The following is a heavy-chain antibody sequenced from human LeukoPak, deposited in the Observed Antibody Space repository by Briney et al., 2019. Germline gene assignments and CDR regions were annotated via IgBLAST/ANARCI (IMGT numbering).Heavy chain of an antibody. J-gene: IGHJ3*02. Sequence: PGGSLRLSCAASGFIFSSYWMSWVRQAPGKGLEWVANIKQDGSEKYYVDSVKGRFTISRDNAKNSLYLQMNSLRAEDTAVYYCAREKVGVFAFDIWGQGTMVTVSS. CDR1: GFIFSSYW. CDR2: IKQDGSEK. CDR3: AREKVGVFAFDI. V-gene: IGHV3-7*01. D-gene: IGHD1-26*01.